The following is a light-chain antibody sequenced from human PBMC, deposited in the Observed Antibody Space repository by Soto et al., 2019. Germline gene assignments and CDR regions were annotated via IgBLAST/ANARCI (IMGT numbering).Light chain of an antibody. V-gene: IGKV3-15*01. J-gene: IGKJ3*01. CDR3: QQYNSWPLT. CDR1: QSVASTN. CDR2: ATS. Sequence: EIVMTQSPATLSVSPGERATLSCRVSQSVASTNLAWYQQKPGQAPRLLIYATSTRATGIPARFSGSGSGTEFTLTISSLQSEDLAIYYCQQYNSWPLTFGPGTNVDMK.